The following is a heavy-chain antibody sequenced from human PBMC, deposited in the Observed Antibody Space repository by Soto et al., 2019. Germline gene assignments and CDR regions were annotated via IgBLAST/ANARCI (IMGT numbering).Heavy chain of an antibody. V-gene: IGHV1-69*13. D-gene: IGHD5-12*01. J-gene: IGHJ4*02. Sequence: SVKVYCKASGGTFRSYAMSWVRKAPGQGLEWMGGIIPIFGTANYAQKFQGRVTITADESTSTAYMELSSLRSEDTAVYYCARDVVATTGFDYWGQGTLVTVSS. CDR1: GGTFRSYA. CDR2: IIPIFGTA. CDR3: ARDVVATTGFDY.